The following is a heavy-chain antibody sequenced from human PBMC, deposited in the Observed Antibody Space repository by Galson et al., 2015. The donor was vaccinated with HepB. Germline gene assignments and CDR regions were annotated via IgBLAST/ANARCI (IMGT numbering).Heavy chain of an antibody. CDR2: ISYDGGYK. CDR1: GFTFSDHV. D-gene: IGHD6-19*01. V-gene: IGHV3-30*03. CDR3: TRDAYSGCHPASCYYYGMDV. Sequence: SLRLSCAGSGFTFSDHVMYWVRQAPGKGLEWVAVISYDGGYKYYADSLKGRFTISRDNSRNTLYLQMNSLRLGDTAVYYCTRDAYSGCHPASCYYYGMDVWGQGTTVTVSS. J-gene: IGHJ6*02.